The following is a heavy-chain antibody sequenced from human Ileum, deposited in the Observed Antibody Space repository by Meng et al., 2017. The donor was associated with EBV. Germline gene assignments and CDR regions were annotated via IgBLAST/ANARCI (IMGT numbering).Heavy chain of an antibody. CDR2: IYYSGST. CDR3: ARNVPGTSAYYD. J-gene: IGHJ4*02. V-gene: IGHV4-28*01. D-gene: IGHD3-22*01. CDR1: GYSKSSNNW. Sequence: QVEPQGPCPGLVKPSDTLSPTCAVSGYSKSSNNWWGWIRQPPGKGLEWIGYIYYSGSTSYNPSLKSRVTMSVDTSKNQFSLNLNSVTAVDTAVYYCARNVPGTSAYYDWGQGTLVTVSS.